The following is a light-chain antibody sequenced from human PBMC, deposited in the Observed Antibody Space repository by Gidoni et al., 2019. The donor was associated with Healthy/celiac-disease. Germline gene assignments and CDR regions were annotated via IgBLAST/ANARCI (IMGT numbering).Light chain of an antibody. CDR1: NIGSKN. Sequence: SYELTQPLSVSVALGQTARITCGGNNIGSKNVHWYQQKPGQAPVLVIYRDSNRPSGIPELFSGSNSGNTATLTISRAQAGDEADYYCQVWDSSTGVFGGGTKLTVL. CDR2: RDS. J-gene: IGLJ3*02. V-gene: IGLV3-9*01. CDR3: QVWDSSTGV.